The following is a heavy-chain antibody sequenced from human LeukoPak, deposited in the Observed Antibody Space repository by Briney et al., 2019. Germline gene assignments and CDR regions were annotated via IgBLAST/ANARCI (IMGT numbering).Heavy chain of an antibody. J-gene: IGHJ4*01. V-gene: IGHV4-31*03. D-gene: IGHD3-10*01. CDR2: IYYSGST. CDR1: GGSISSGGYY. CDR3: ARDRHSGSYYED. Sequence: PSETLSLTCTVSGGSISSGGYYWSWIRQHPGKGLEWIGYIYYSGSTYYNPSLKSRVTISVDTSKNQFSLKLSSVTAADTAVYYCARDRHSGSYYEDWGQEPWSPSPQ.